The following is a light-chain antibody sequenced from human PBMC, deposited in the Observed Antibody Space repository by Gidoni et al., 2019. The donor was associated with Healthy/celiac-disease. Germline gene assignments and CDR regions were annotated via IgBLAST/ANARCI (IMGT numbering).Light chain of an antibody. CDR2: DAS. Sequence: EIVLTQSPATLSLSPGARATLSCRASQSVSSYLAWYQQKPGQAPRLLIYDASNRATGIPARFGGSGSGTDFTLTISSLEPEDFAVYYCQQRSNWPQYTFGQGTKLEIK. V-gene: IGKV3-11*01. CDR1: QSVSSY. J-gene: IGKJ2*01. CDR3: QQRSNWPQYT.